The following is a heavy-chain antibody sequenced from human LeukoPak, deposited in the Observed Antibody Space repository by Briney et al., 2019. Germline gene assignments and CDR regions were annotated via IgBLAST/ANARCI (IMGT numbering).Heavy chain of an antibody. D-gene: IGHD3-22*01. CDR1: GFTFSRYS. J-gene: IGHJ3*02. Sequence: SGGALRLSCAASGFTFSRYSMKWVRQAPGKGLGCVSSICRRRSYIYYADSVKGRYTISRHNAKNSLYLQMNSLRAEDTAVYYCARLGYCYDSSGYLDAFDIWGQGTMVTVSS. CDR3: ARLGYCYDSSGYLDAFDI. V-gene: IGHV3-21*01. CDR2: ICRRRSYI.